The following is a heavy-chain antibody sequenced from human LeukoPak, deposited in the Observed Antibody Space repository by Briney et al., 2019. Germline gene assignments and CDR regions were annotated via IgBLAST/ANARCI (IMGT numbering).Heavy chain of an antibody. D-gene: IGHD3-10*01. CDR1: GGSFSGYY. CDR3: ARDWGTGATNWFDP. J-gene: IGHJ5*02. Sequence: SETLSLTCAVYGGSFSGYYWSWIRQPPGKGLEWIGEINHSGSTNYNPSLKSRVTISVDTSKNQFSLKLSSVTAADTAVYYCARDWGTGATNWFDPWGQGTLVTVSS. CDR2: INHSGST. V-gene: IGHV4-34*01.